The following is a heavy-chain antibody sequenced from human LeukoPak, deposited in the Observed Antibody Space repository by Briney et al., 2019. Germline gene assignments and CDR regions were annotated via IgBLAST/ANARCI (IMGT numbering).Heavy chain of an antibody. CDR1: GGSFSGYY. J-gene: IGHJ5*02. CDR2: INHSGST. CDR3: ARGRLTLNWFDP. Sequence: SETLSLTCAVYGGSFSGYYWSWIRQPPGKGLEWIGEINHSGSTNYNPSLKSRVTISVDTSKNQFSLKLSSVTAADTAVYYCARGRLTLNWFDPWGQGTLVTVSS. V-gene: IGHV4-34*01. D-gene: IGHD3-16*01.